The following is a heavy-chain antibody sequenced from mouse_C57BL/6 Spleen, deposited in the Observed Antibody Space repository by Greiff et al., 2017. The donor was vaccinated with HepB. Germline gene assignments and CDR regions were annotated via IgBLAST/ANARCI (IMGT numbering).Heavy chain of an antibody. J-gene: IGHJ2*01. CDR3: ARLFDRYYFDY. CDR1: GYSITSGYD. V-gene: IGHV3-1*01. CDR2: ISYSGST. Sequence: EVQLVESGPGMVKPSQSLSLTCTVTGYSITSGYDWHWIRHFPGNKLEWMGYISYSGSTNYNLSLKSRISITHDTSKNHFFLKLNSVTTEDTATYYCARLFDRYYFDYWGQGTTLTVSS. D-gene: IGHD3-2*01.